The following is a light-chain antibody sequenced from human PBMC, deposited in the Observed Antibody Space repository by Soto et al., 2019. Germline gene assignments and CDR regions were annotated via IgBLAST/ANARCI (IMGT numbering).Light chain of an antibody. CDR2: AAS. CDR1: QVISRQ. Sequence: DIQMTQSPSSVSASVCDRVTITCRDSQVISRQLAWYQQKPGKAPNPLIYAASTLQSGVPSRFSGSGSETDFTLTIGSLQPEDFATYYCQQSNSFPRTFGGGTKVEIK. CDR3: QQSNSFPRT. J-gene: IGKJ4*01. V-gene: IGKV1-12*01.